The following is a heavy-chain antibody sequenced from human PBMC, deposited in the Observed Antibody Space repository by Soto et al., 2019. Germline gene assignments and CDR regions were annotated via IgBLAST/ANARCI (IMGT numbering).Heavy chain of an antibody. Sequence: GESLKISCQGSGSSFTSSCISWVRQMLGEGLEWMGRIDTSDSYINYSPSFQGRVTISADKSISTAYLQWSSLKASDTAMYYCARRGSSSSFFYDSWGQGTLVTVSS. CDR2: IDTSDSYI. D-gene: IGHD6-6*01. CDR3: ARRGSSSSFFYDS. CDR1: GSSFTSSC. J-gene: IGHJ4*02. V-gene: IGHV5-10-1*01.